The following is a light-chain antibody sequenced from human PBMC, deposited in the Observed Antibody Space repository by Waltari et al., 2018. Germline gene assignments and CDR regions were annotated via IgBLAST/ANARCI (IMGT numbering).Light chain of an antibody. CDR3: QQYNNWPPYT. Sequence: EIVMTQSPATLSVSPGERATLSCRASQSVSSNLAWYQQKPGQAPRLLIYGASNRATGIPARFSGSESGTEFTLTISSMQSEDFAVYYCQQYNNWPPYTFGQGTKLEIK. V-gene: IGKV3-15*01. CDR1: QSVSSN. CDR2: GAS. J-gene: IGKJ2*01.